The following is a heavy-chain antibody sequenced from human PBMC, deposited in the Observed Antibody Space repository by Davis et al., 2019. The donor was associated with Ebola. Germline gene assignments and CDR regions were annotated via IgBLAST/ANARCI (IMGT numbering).Heavy chain of an antibody. V-gene: IGHV1-24*01. Sequence: ASVKVSCKVSGYTLTELSMHWVRQAPGKGLEWMGGFDPEDGETIYAQKFQGRVTMTRDTSTSTVYMELSSLRSEDTAVYYCARRQYYYDSSGADIWGQGTMVTVSS. D-gene: IGHD3-22*01. CDR3: ARRQYYYDSSGADI. CDR2: FDPEDGET. J-gene: IGHJ3*02. CDR1: GYTLTELS.